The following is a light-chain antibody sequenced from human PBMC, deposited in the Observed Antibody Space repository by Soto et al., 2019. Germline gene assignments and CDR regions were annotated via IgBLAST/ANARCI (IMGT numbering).Light chain of an antibody. CDR2: END. CDR1: SSNIGNYY. Sequence: QSVLTQPPSVSAAPGQKVTMSCSGDSSNIGNYYVSWHQQLPGTAPKLVIYENDKRPSGIPDRFSGSKSGTSATLGITGLQTGDEADYYCGTWDSRLNIFVVGTGTKVTVL. J-gene: IGLJ1*01. CDR3: GTWDSRLNIFV. V-gene: IGLV1-51*02.